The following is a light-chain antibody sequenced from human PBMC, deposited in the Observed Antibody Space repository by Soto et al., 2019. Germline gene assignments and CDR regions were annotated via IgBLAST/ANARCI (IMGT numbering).Light chain of an antibody. Sequence: EIVLTQSPGTLSLSPGERATLSCRASQSVSSSYLAWYQQKPGQAPRLLIYGASSMATGIPDRFSGSGSGTDFTLTISRLEPEDFAVYYCQQYGSSLFTFGLGTKVDIK. J-gene: IGKJ3*01. CDR1: QSVSSSY. V-gene: IGKV3-20*01. CDR2: GAS. CDR3: QQYGSSLFT.